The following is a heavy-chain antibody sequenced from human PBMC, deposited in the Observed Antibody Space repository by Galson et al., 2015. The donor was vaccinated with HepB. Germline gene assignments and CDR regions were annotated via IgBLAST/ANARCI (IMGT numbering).Heavy chain of an antibody. V-gene: IGHV3-7*03. J-gene: IGHJ3*02. CDR1: GFTFSSYW. CDR3: ARGASSGWYSGDAFDI. D-gene: IGHD6-19*01. Sequence: SLRLSCAASGFTFSSYWMSWVRQAPGKGLEWVANIKQDGSEKYYVDSVKGRFTISRDNAKNSLYLQMNSLRAEDTAVYYCARGASSGWYSGDAFDIWGQGTMVTVSS. CDR2: IKQDGSEK.